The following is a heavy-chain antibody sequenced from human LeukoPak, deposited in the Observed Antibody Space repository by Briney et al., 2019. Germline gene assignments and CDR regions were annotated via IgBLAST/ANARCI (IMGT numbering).Heavy chain of an antibody. CDR3: ARDSSGTAAGSSIWFDP. Sequence: PGGSLRLSCAASGFTFSDYYMSWIRQAPGKGLEWVSYIISSGSTIYYADSVKGRFTISRDNAKNSLYLQMNSLRAEDTAVYYCARDSSGTAAGSSIWFDPWGQGTLVTVSS. CDR1: GFTFSDYY. CDR2: IISSGSTI. D-gene: IGHD6-13*01. J-gene: IGHJ5*02. V-gene: IGHV3-11*01.